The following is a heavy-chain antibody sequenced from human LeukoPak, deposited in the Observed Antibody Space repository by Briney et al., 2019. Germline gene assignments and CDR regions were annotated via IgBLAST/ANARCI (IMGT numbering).Heavy chain of an antibody. CDR3: ARRGVDSSGYRDAFDI. CDR1: GYSFTTYW. Sequence: GESLKIACKGSGYSFTTYWIGWVRQMPGKGLEWMGNIYPGDSDTTYSPSFQGQVTISADKSISTAYLQWSSLKASDTAMYYCARRGVDSSGYRDAFDIWGQGTMVTVSS. CDR2: IYPGDSDT. V-gene: IGHV5-51*01. D-gene: IGHD3-22*01. J-gene: IGHJ3*02.